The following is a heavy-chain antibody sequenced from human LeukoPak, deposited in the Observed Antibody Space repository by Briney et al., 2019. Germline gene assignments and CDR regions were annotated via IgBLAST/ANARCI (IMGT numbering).Heavy chain of an antibody. CDR3: AKGNSYDSSGLPFDY. J-gene: IGHJ4*02. D-gene: IGHD3-22*01. CDR2: ISWDSGSV. V-gene: IGHV3-9*01. CDR1: GFTFDDYA. Sequence: SLRLSCAASGFTFDDYAMHWVRQAPGKGLEWVSGISWDSGSVDSADSVKGRFTISRDNARTSLYLQMNSLRAEDTALYYCAKGNSYDSSGLPFDYWGQGTLVTVPS.